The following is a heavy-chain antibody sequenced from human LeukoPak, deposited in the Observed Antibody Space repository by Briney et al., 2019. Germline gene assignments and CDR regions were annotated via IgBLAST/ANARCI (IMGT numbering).Heavy chain of an antibody. CDR2: IYYSGST. Sequence: SETLSLTCTVSGGSISSYYWSWIRQPPGKGLEWIGYIYYSGSTNYNPSLKSRVTISVDTSKNQFSLKLSSVTAADTAVYYCARAYDYSGWFDPWGQGTLVTVSS. D-gene: IGHD4-11*01. CDR3: ARAYDYSGWFDP. J-gene: IGHJ5*02. V-gene: IGHV4-59*01. CDR1: GGSISSYY.